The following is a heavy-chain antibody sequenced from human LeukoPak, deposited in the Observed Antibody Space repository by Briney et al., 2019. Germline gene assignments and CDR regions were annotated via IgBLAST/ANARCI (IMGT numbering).Heavy chain of an antibody. CDR2: ISCDGSNK. CDR1: GFTFSSYA. D-gene: IGHD7-27*01. J-gene: IGHJ4*02. V-gene: IGHV3-30-3*01. Sequence: AGGSLRLSCAASGFTFSSYAMHWVRQAPGKGLEWVAVISCDGSNKYYADSVKGRFTISRDNSKNTLYLQMNSLRAEDTAVYYCARSPGPFDYWGQGTLVTVSS. CDR3: ARSPGPFDY.